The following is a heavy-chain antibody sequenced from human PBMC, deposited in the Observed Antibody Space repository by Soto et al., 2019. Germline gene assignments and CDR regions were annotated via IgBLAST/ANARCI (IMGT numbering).Heavy chain of an antibody. CDR1: GFTFDDYA. D-gene: IGHD2-2*01. Sequence: GGSLRLSCAASGFTFDDYAMHWVRQAPGKGLEWVSGISWNSGSIGYADSVKGRFTISRDNAKNSLYLQMNSLRAEDTALYYCAKDPRADIVVVPAATYNWFDPWGQGTLVTVS. CDR3: AKDPRADIVVVPAATYNWFDP. J-gene: IGHJ5*02. CDR2: ISWNSGSI. V-gene: IGHV3-9*01.